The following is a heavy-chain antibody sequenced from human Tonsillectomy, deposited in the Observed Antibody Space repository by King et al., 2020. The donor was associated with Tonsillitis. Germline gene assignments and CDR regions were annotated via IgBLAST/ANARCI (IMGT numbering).Heavy chain of an antibody. D-gene: IGHD3-22*01. CDR2: ISYDGSNK. V-gene: IGHV3-30*18. CDR3: AKDLIDYYDSSGYLDY. J-gene: IGHJ4*02. Sequence: VQLVESGGGVVQPGRSLRLSCAASGFTFSTFDIHWVRQAPGKGLEWVAVISYDGSNKYYVDSVKGRFTISRDNSKNTLYLQMNSLRAEDTAVYFCAKDLIDYYDSSGYLDYWGQGPLVTVSS. CDR1: GFTFSTFD.